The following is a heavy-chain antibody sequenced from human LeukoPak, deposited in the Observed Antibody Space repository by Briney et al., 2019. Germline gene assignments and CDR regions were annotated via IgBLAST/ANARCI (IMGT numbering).Heavy chain of an antibody. CDR2: IYDSGRT. CDR3: ARHSEPNSNLLWFDP. D-gene: IGHD2/OR15-2a*01. CDR1: GGSISGYY. J-gene: IGHJ5*02. V-gene: IGHV4-59*08. Sequence: PSETLSLTCTVSGGSISGYYWSWIRQPPGKGLEWIGYIYDSGRTNYNSSLRSRVTISVDTSKNQFSLKLSSVTAADTAVYYCARHSEPNSNLLWFDPWGQGTLVTVPS.